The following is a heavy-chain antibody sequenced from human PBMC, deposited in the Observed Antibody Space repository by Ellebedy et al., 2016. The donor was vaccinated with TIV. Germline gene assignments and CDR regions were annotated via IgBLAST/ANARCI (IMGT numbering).Heavy chain of an antibody. CDR2: IKPNSGST. V-gene: IGHV1-2*04. D-gene: IGHD3-3*01. CDR3: ARDLGNTYYDFWSGHYGFYGMDV. Sequence: AASVKVSCKASRYTFTAYYMHCVLQAPGQGLEWMGWIKPNSGSTNYAQTFQGWVTMTRDTSISTAYMELSRLRSDDTAVYYCARDLGNTYYDFWSGHYGFYGMDVWGQGTTVTVSS. CDR1: RYTFTAYY. J-gene: IGHJ6*02.